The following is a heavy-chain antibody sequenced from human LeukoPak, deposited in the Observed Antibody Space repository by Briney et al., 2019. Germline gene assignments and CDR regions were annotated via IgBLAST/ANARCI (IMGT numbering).Heavy chain of an antibody. Sequence: SETLSLTCAVYGGSFSGYYWSWIRQPPGKGLEWIGYIYYSGSTNYNPSLKSRVTISVDTSKNQFSLKLSSVTAADTAVYYCARDRTSFLFDPWGQGTLVTVSS. J-gene: IGHJ5*02. V-gene: IGHV4-59*13. CDR3: ARDRTSFLFDP. CDR1: GGSFSGYY. CDR2: IYYSGST. D-gene: IGHD3-16*02.